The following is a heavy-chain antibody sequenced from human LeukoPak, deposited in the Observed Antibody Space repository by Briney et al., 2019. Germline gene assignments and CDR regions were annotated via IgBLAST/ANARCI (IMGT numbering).Heavy chain of an antibody. CDR2: IGTAGDT. Sequence: GGSLRLSCAASGFTFSSYDMHWVRHGTGKGLEWVSAIGTAGDTYYPGSVKGRFTISRENAENSLYLQMNSLRAGDTAVYYCARGLGATLDYWGQGTLVTVSS. CDR1: GFTFSSYD. D-gene: IGHD1-26*01. V-gene: IGHV3-13*01. CDR3: ARGLGATLDY. J-gene: IGHJ4*02.